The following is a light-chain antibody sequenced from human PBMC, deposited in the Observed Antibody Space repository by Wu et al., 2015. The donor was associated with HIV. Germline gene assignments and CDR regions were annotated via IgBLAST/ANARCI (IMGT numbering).Light chain of an antibody. CDR3: QQYNGSPYN. Sequence: EIVLTQSPDILSASPGESATFSCRASETVISDYLAWYQQRPGQAPRLLIYGASHRATGIPDRFSASGSGTDFSLTIRRLEPEDFAVYYCQQYNGSPYNFGQGTKLEIK. V-gene: IGKV3-20*01. CDR1: ETVISDY. CDR2: GAS. J-gene: IGKJ2*01.